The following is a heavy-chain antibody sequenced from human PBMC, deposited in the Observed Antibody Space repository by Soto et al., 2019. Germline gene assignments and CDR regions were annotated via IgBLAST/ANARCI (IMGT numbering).Heavy chain of an antibody. CDR3: AKDPPLRYFDWFQNYFDY. J-gene: IGHJ4*02. V-gene: IGHV3-23*01. CDR1: GFPFSSYG. Sequence: PGGPLSLSSAAAGFPFSSYGMSWVRQAPGKGLEWVSAISGSGGSTYYADSVKGRFTISRDNSKNTLYLQMNSLRAEDTAVYYCAKDPPLRYFDWFQNYFDYWGQGTLVTVS. D-gene: IGHD3-9*01. CDR2: ISGSGGST.